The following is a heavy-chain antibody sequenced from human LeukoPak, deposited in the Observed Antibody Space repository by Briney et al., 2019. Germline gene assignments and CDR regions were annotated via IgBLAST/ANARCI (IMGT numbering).Heavy chain of an antibody. D-gene: IGHD5-12*01. J-gene: IGHJ4*02. CDR2: INPNSGGT. CDR3: ARVSARYGGYSDFDY. V-gene: IGHV1-2*02. Sequence: ASVKVSFKASGSTFTGYYMHLVRQAPGQGLEWMGWINPNSGGTNYAQKFPGRVTMTSDTSISTAYMELRRLRSDDTAVYYGARVSARYGGYSDFDYWGQGTLVTVSS. CDR1: GSTFTGYY.